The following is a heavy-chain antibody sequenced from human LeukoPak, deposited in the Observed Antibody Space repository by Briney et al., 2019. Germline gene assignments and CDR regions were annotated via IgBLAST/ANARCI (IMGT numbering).Heavy chain of an antibody. D-gene: IGHD4-17*01. J-gene: IGHJ4*02. CDR2: IKSKTDGGTT. CDR1: GFTFSNAW. CDR3: TTPPLHDYGDYYFDY. V-gene: IGHV3-15*01. Sequence: GGSLRLSCSASGFTFSNAWMSWVRQAPGKGLEWFGRIKSKTDGGTTDYAAPVKGRFTISRDDSKNTLYLQMNSLKTEDTAVYYCTTPPLHDYGDYYFDYWGQGTLVTVSS.